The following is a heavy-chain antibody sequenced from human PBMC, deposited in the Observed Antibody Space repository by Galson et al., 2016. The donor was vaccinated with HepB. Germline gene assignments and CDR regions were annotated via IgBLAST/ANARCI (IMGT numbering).Heavy chain of an antibody. D-gene: IGHD6-13*01. CDR1: GYNFTNYW. CDR3: ARLGVGAAGGIDY. J-gene: IGHJ4*02. CDR2: IDPSDSFT. V-gene: IGHV5-10-1*01. Sequence: QSGAEVKKPGESLRISCKGSGYNFTNYWITWVRQMPGKGLEWMGRIDPSDSFTEYSPSSQGHVTFAAYKSISTAYLQWSSLNTSDTAMYYCARLGVGAAGGIDYWGQGTQVIISS.